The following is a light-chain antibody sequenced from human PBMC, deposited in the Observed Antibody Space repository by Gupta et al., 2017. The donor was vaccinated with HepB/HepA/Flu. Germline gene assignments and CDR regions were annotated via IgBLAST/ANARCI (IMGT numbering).Light chain of an antibody. CDR1: QGIRNY. V-gene: IGKV1-27*01. J-gene: IGKJ1*01. CDR2: TAS. CDR3: QKYNTAPWT. Sequence: DXQXXQSXXXXSXSXGDRVTITCRASQGIRNYLAWYQQKPGQVPKVLIFTASTLQSGVPSRFSGSGSETDFTLTISSLQPEDVATYYCQKYNTAPWTFGQGTKVEIK.